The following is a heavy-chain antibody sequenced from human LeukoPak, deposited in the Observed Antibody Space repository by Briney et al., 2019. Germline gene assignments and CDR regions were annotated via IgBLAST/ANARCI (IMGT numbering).Heavy chain of an antibody. CDR1: GGTFSSYA. J-gene: IGHJ6*02. V-gene: IGHV1-69*04. CDR2: IIPILGIA. Sequence: ASVKVSCKASGGTFSSYAISWVRQAPGQGLEWMGRIIPILGIANYAQKFQGRVTITADKSTSTAYMELSSLRSEDTAVYYCARGPLDYYYGMDVWGQGTTVTVSS. CDR3: ARGPLDYYYGMDV.